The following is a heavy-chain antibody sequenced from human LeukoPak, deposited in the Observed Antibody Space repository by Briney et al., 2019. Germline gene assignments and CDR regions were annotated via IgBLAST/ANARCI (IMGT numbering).Heavy chain of an antibody. CDR2: IYYSGST. J-gene: IGHJ4*02. CDR3: ARQRIAVAGTRKVFDY. D-gene: IGHD6-19*01. V-gene: IGHV4-39*01. CDR1: GGSISSSSYY. Sequence: SETLSLTCTVSGGSISSSSYYWGWIRQPPGKGLEWIGSIYYSGSTYYNPSLKSRVTISVDTSKNQFSLKLSSVTAADTAVYYCARQRIAVAGTRKVFDYWGKGTLVTVSS.